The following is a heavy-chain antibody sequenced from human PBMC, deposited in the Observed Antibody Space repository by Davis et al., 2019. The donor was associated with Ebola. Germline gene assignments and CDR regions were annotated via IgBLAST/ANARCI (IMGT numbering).Heavy chain of an antibody. V-gene: IGHV3-9*01. D-gene: IGHD6-13*01. CDR1: GFTFDDYA. Sequence: PGGSLRLSCAASGFTFDDYAMHWVRQAPGKGLEWVSGISWNSGSIGYADSVKGRFTISRDNAKNSLYLQMNSLRAEDTALYYCAKDLEQHAGMDVWGKGTTVTVSS. J-gene: IGHJ6*04. CDR2: ISWNSGSI. CDR3: AKDLEQHAGMDV.